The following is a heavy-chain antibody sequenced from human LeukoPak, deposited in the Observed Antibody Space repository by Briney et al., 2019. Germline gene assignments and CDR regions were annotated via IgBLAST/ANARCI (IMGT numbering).Heavy chain of an antibody. CDR2: TWIEGSNK. D-gene: IGHD2-2*01. J-gene: IGHJ5*02. CDR1: GFTFSSYG. V-gene: IGHV3-33*01. CDR3: ARAGCSSTSCKWGGNWFDP. Sequence: RGSLRLSCAASGFTFSSYGMHWVRQAPGKGLEWVAVTWIEGSNKYYADSVKGRFTISRDNSKNTLYLQMNSLRAEDTAVYYCARAGCSSTSCKWGGNWFDPWGQGTLVTASS.